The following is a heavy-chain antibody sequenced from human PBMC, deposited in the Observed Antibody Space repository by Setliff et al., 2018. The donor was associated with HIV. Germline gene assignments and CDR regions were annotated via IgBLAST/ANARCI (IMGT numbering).Heavy chain of an antibody. V-gene: IGHV1-18*01. CDR1: GYTFTSYG. CDR3: ALNYYDSSGFWDY. J-gene: IGHJ4*02. Sequence: ASVKVSCKASGYTFTSYGISWVRQAPGQGLEWMGWISPATDKTNYAQKLQGRLTITKDTSKNQVVLTMANMDPVDTATYYCALNYYDSSGFWDYWGQGTLVTVSS. CDR2: ISPATDKT. D-gene: IGHD3-22*01.